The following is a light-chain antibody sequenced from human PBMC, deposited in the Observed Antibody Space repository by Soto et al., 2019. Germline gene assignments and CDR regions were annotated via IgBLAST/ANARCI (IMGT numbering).Light chain of an antibody. CDR1: QSVSSD. CDR2: GAS. V-gene: IGKV3-15*01. CDR3: QQYNNWPRT. J-gene: IGKJ1*01. Sequence: EIVMTQSPATLSVSPGERATLSCRASQSVSSDLAWYTQKPGQAPRILIYGASTRDTGIPDRVSGSGSGKEVTLTINSLQSEDFAVYYGQQYNNWPRTFGQGTKVDIK.